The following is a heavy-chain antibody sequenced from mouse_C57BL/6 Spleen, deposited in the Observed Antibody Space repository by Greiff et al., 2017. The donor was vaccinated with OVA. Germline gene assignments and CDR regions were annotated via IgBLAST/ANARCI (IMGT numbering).Heavy chain of an antibody. CDR3: ARSAIHSNPYYYAMDY. CDR1: GYTFTSYN. CDR2: IYPGNGDT. D-gene: IGHD2-5*01. V-gene: IGHV1-12*01. J-gene: IGHJ4*01. Sequence: QVQLQQSGAELVRPGASVKMSCKASGYTFTSYNMPWVKQTPRQGLEWIGAIYPGNGDTSYNQKFKGKATLTVDKSSSTAYMQLSSLTSEDSAVYFCARSAIHSNPYYYAMDYWGQGTSVTVSS.